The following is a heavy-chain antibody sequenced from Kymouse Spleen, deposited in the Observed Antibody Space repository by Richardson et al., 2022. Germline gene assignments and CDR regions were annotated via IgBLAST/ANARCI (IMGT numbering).Heavy chain of an antibody. CDR2: INSDGSST. CDR3: AREERGYSYGSYYYYGMDV. CDR1: GFTFSSYW. V-gene: IGHV3-74*01. J-gene: IGHJ6*02. Sequence: EVQLVESGGGLVQPGGSLRLSCAASGFTFSSYWMHWVRQAPGKGLVWVSRINSDGSSTSYADSVKGRFTISRDNAKNTLYLQMNSLRAEDTAVYYCAREERGYSYGSYYYYGMDVWGQGTTVTVSS. D-gene: IGHD5-18,IGHD5-18*01.